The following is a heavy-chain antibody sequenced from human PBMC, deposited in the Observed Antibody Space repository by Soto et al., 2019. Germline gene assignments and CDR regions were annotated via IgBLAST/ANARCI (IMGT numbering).Heavy chain of an antibody. V-gene: IGHV4-34*01. D-gene: IGHD2-15*01. CDR2: INHSGST. CDR3: ARGRDIVVVVAAKNHGMDV. CDR1: GGSFSGYY. J-gene: IGHJ6*02. Sequence: SETLSLTCAVYGGSFSGYYWSWIRQPPGKGLEWIGEINHSGSTNYNPSLKSRVTISVDTSKNQFSLKLSSVTAADTAVYYCARGRDIVVVVAAKNHGMDVWGQGTTVTVSS.